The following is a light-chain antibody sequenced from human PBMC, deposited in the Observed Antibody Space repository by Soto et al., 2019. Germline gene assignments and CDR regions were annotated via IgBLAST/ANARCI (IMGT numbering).Light chain of an antibody. CDR2: ATS. CDR1: ERVSSN. J-gene: IGKJ1*01. CDR3: HQYDNCPRT. V-gene: IGKV3D-15*01. Sequence: IVMTQSPATLSVSPGERATLSCRARERVSSNLAWYQQKPGQAPRLLLYATSTRAMGIPARFRGSGSGTEFNLTISCLQSEDFAVYYCHQYDNCPRTFGQGIKVEIK.